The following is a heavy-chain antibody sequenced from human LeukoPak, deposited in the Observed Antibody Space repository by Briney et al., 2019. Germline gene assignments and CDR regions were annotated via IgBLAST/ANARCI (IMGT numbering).Heavy chain of an antibody. CDR2: IRDSGSST. CDR1: GFTFSSYA. D-gene: IGHD1-26*01. CDR3: AKYGPQDSGSSHFDY. J-gene: IGHJ4*02. Sequence: GGSLRLSCAASGFTFSSYAMSWVRQAPGKGLEWVSAIRDSGSSTHYADSVKGRFTTSRDNSKNTLFLQMNSLRAEDTAIYYCAKYGPQDSGSSHFDYWGQGALVTVST. V-gene: IGHV3-23*01.